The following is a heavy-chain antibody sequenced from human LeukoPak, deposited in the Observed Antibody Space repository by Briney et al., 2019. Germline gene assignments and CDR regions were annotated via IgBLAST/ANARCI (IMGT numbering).Heavy chain of an antibody. Sequence: SETLSLTCTVSGGSISRFYWSWIREPPGKGLEWIGYMFYSGSTNYNPSLKSRVTMSVATSKNQFSLKLSSVTAADTAAYYCARHTPVPLPSGFYFEMDVWGQGTTVTVSS. CDR1: GGSISRFY. J-gene: IGHJ6*02. D-gene: IGHD2-15*01. V-gene: IGHV4-59*08. CDR2: MFYSGST. CDR3: ARHTPVPLPSGFYFEMDV.